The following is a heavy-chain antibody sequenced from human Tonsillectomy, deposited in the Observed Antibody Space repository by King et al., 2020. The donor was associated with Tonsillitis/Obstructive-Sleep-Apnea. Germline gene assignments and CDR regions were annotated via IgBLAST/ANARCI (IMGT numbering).Heavy chain of an antibody. CDR2: IYGGGRT. V-gene: IGHV3-53*01. CDR1: GFTFSSNY. J-gene: IGHJ3*02. Sequence: DVQLVESGGGLIQPGGSLRLSCAASGFTFSSNYMSWVRQAPGKGLEWVSVIYGGGRTYYADSVKGRFTISRDNSKNTLYLQMNSLRDEDTAVYYCARDGVDGFPCAFDIWGKGTMVTVSS. CDR3: ARDGVDGFPCAFDI. D-gene: IGHD3-10*01.